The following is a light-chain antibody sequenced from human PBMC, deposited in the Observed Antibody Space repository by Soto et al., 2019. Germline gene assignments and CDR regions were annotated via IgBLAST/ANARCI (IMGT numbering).Light chain of an antibody. V-gene: IGKV1-5*01. Sequence: DIQMTQSPPTLSASVGDRVTITCRASQSISTWLAWYQQKPGKAPKLLIYGASTLQTGVPSSFSGSGSGTEFSLTISSLQPEDFATYFCQQLHSYPFTFGQGTRLEIK. CDR2: GAS. CDR3: QQLHSYPFT. CDR1: QSISTW. J-gene: IGKJ5*01.